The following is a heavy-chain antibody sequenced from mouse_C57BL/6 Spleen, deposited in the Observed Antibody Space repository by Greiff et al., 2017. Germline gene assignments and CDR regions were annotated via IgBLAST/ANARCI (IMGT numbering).Heavy chain of an antibody. CDR1: GYTFTSYG. CDR2: IDPSDSYT. V-gene: IGHV1-69*01. D-gene: IGHD4-1*01. J-gene: IGHJ3*01. Sequence: VQLQQSGAELARPGASVKLSCKASGYTFTSYGISWVKQRTGQGLEWIGEIDPSDSYTNYNEKFKGKSTLTVDKSSSTAYMQLSSLTSEDSAVYYCARGGSWAFAYWGQGTLVTVSA. CDR3: ARGGSWAFAY.